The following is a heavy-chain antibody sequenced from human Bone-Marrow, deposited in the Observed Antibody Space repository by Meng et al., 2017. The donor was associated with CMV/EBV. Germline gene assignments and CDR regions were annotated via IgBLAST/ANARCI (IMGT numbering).Heavy chain of an antibody. D-gene: IGHD3-10*01. J-gene: IGHJ5*02. Sequence: GSLRLSCTVSGGSISSSSYYWGWIRQPPGKGLEWIGSIYYSGSTYYNPSLKSRVTISVDTSKNQFSLKLSSVTAADTAVYYCARQEIRSYWFDPWGQGTLVTVSS. CDR1: GGSISSSSYY. CDR2: IYYSGST. V-gene: IGHV4-39*01. CDR3: ARQEIRSYWFDP.